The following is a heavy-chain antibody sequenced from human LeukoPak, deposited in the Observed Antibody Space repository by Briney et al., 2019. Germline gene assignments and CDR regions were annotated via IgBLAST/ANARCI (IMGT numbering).Heavy chain of an antibody. CDR1: GGPISSSSYS. CDR3: ARYASSGYYRYCFDY. Sequence: SETLSLTCTVSGGPISSSSYSWGWIRQPPGKGLEWIGTIYYSGSTYYNPSLKSRVTISEDTSKNQFSLNLSSVTAADTAVYYCARYASSGYYRYCFDYWGQGTLVTVSS. D-gene: IGHD3-22*01. CDR2: IYYSGST. V-gene: IGHV4-39*01. J-gene: IGHJ4*02.